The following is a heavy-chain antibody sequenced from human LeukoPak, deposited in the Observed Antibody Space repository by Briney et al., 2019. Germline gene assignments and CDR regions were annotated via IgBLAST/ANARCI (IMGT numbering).Heavy chain of an antibody. Sequence: PSETLSLTCAVYGGSLRNYYWSWIRQPPGKGLEWIGESDHSGNTNYNPSLKSRVTISVDTSKNQFSLKLTSVTAADTAVYYCARFEDLRRKYWGQGTLVTVSS. V-gene: IGHV4-34*01. CDR1: GGSLRNYY. CDR3: ARFEDLRRKY. D-gene: IGHD1-14*01. J-gene: IGHJ4*02. CDR2: SDHSGNT.